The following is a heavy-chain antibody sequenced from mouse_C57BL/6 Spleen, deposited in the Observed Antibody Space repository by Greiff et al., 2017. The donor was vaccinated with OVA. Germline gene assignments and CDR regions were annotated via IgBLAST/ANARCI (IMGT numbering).Heavy chain of an antibody. D-gene: IGHD1-1*01. Sequence: VQLQQSGPVLVKPGASVKMSCKASGYTFTDYYMNWVKQSHGKSLEWIGVIDPYNGGTTYNQKFKGKATLTVDKSSSTAYIELNSLTSEDSAVYFWAGRDIYYGAMDYWGQGTSVTVSS. J-gene: IGHJ4*01. V-gene: IGHV1-19*01. CDR1: GYTFTDYY. CDR2: IDPYNGGT. CDR3: AGRDIYYGAMDY.